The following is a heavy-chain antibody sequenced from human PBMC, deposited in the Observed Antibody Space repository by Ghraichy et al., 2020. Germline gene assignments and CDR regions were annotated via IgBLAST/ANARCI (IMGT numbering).Heavy chain of an antibody. J-gene: IGHJ6*02. Sequence: GGSLRLSCAASGFTFSSYGMHWVRQAPGKGLEGVAVISYDGSNKYYADSVKGRFTISRDNSKNTLYLQMNSLRAEDTAVYYCAKDCYDILTGYLYYYGMDGWGQGTTVTVSS. CDR1: GFTFSSYG. D-gene: IGHD3-9*01. V-gene: IGHV3-30*18. CDR3: AKDCYDILTGYLYYYGMDG. CDR2: ISYDGSNK.